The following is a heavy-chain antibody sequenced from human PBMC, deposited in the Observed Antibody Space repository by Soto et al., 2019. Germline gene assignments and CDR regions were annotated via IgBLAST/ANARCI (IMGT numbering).Heavy chain of an antibody. CDR3: AKNSGSGSRNFDF. Sequence: GGSLRLSCAASGFTFSSCAMTWGRQAPGKGLEWVSVISGSGTSTDYADSVKGRFTISRENSKNTLYLQMNSLRAEDTAVYYFAKNSGSGSRNFDFWGQGTLVTVSS. J-gene: IGHJ4*02. D-gene: IGHD3-10*01. CDR1: GFTFSSCA. CDR2: ISGSGTST. V-gene: IGHV3-23*01.